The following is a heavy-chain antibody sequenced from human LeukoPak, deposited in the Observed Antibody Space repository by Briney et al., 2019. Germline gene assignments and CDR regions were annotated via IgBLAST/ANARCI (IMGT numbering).Heavy chain of an antibody. CDR3: ARHVPATIFFNWFDP. CDR2: VYYSGSP. Sequence: KTSETLSLTCTVSRGSISSSSYYWGWIRQPPGRGLEWIRSVYYSGSPYYSPSLKSRVTISVDTSKNQFSLKLNSVTAADTAVYYCARHVPATIFFNWFDPWGQGTLVTVSS. CDR1: RGSISSSSYY. J-gene: IGHJ5*02. V-gene: IGHV4-39*01. D-gene: IGHD3-3*01.